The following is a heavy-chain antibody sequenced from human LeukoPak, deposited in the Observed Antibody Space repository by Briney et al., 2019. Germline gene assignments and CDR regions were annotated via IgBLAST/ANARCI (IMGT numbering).Heavy chain of an antibody. Sequence: SETLSLTCTVSGGSISSYYWSWIRQPPGKGLEWIGYIYYSGSTNYNPSLKSRVTISVDTSKNQFSLKLSSVTAADTVVYYCARNRDYYYYYMDVWGKGTTVTVSS. CDR1: GGSISSYY. CDR3: ARNRDYYYYYMDV. CDR2: IYYSGST. V-gene: IGHV4-59*01. J-gene: IGHJ6*03. D-gene: IGHD1-14*01.